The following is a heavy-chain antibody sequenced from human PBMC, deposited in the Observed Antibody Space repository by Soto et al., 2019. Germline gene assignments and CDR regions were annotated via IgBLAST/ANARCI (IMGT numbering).Heavy chain of an antibody. D-gene: IGHD3-16*01. V-gene: IGHV4-59*01. J-gene: IGHJ1*01. CDR3: ASWGPALGFQH. CDR2: IYYSGTT. CDR1: GGSIRSYF. Sequence: PSETLSLICTVSGGSIRSYFWGWIRQPPGKGLEWIAYIYYSGTTNYNPSLKSRVTISLDTSKNQLSLKLNSVTAADTAVYYCASWGPALGFQHWGQGTLVTVSS.